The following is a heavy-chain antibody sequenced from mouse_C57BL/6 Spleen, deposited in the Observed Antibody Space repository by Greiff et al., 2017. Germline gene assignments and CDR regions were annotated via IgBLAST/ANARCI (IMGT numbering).Heavy chain of an antibody. Sequence: LVESGAELVKPGASVKISCKASGYAFSSYWMNWVKQRPGKGLEWIGQIYPGDGDTNYNGKFKGKATLTADKSSSTAYMQLSSLTSEDSAVYFCARWLLQYWYFDVWGTGTTVTVSS. CDR1: GYAFSSYW. J-gene: IGHJ1*03. CDR3: ARWLLQYWYFDV. D-gene: IGHD2-3*01. V-gene: IGHV1-80*01. CDR2: IYPGDGDT.